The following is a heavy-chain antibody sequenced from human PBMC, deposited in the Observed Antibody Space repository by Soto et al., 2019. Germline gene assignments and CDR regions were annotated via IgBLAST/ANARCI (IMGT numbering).Heavy chain of an antibody. D-gene: IGHD3-10*01. J-gene: IGHJ6*02. Sequence: SETLSLTCTVSGGSMSSGGYYWTWIRXHPGKXLEWIGYIFYSGSTYYNPSLKSRVTISVDTSKNQFSLKLSSVTAADTAVYYCASQIITMVRGIPYYYYGMDVWGQGTTVTVSS. CDR3: ASQIITMVRGIPYYYYGMDV. V-gene: IGHV4-31*03. CDR1: GGSMSSGGYY. CDR2: IFYSGST.